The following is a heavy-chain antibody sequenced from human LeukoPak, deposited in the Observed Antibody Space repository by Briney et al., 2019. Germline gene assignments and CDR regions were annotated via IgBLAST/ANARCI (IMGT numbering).Heavy chain of an antibody. D-gene: IGHD6-19*01. V-gene: IGHV1-2*02. CDR2: INPNSGGT. J-gene: IGHJ4*02. Sequence: ASVRVSCKAYGYTFTAYYMHWVRQAPGQGPEWMGWINPNSGGTNYAQKFQGRVTMTRDTSISTAYMELSRLRSDDTAVYYCARDNDSSGWYWQIDYWGQGTLVTVSS. CDR1: GYTFTAYY. CDR3: ARDNDSSGWYWQIDY.